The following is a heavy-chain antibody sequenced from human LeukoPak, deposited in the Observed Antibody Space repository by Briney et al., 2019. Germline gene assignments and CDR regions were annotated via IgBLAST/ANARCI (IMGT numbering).Heavy chain of an antibody. D-gene: IGHD3-16*01. CDR3: ARETLGAGGMDV. Sequence: SETLSLTCTVSGGSISNGGYYWSWIRQLPGKGLEWIGYIYYNGHTYYNPSLKSRVVISVDTSKNQFSLKLSSVTAADTAVYYCARETLGAGGMDVWGQGTTVTVSS. CDR1: GGSISNGGYY. V-gene: IGHV4-31*03. J-gene: IGHJ6*02. CDR2: IYYNGHT.